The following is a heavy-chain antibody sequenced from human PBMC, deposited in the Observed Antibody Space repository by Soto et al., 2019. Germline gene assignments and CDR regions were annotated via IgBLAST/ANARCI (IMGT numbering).Heavy chain of an antibody. Sequence: PSETLSLTCTVSGGSISSYYWSWIRQPPGKGLEWIGYIYYSGSTDYDPSLKSRVTISVDTSKNQFSLKLSSVTAADTAVYYCTRRWEIYFDSWGQGTLVTVSS. CDR1: GGSISSYY. CDR3: TRRWEIYFDS. CDR2: IYYSGST. V-gene: IGHV4-59*01. D-gene: IGHD1-26*01. J-gene: IGHJ4*02.